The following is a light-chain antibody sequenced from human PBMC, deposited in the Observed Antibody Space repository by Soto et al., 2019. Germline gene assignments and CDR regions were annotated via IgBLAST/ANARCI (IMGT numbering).Light chain of an antibody. V-gene: IGKV1-5*03. J-gene: IGKJ4*01. CDR2: RAS. CDR3: QQYYSYPLT. CDR1: ETISNL. Sequence: DIQMTQSPSTLSASVGDRVSITCRASETISNLMAWYHQKPGQAPHLLIYRASNLETGVPSRFSGSGSGTEFTLTISCLQSEDFATYYCQQYYSYPLTFGGGTKVDIK.